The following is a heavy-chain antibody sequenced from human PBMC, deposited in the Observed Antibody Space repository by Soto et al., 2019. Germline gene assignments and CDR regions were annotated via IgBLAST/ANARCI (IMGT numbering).Heavy chain of an antibody. D-gene: IGHD2-15*01. CDR3: ARDLGVAARLFAFDI. V-gene: IGHV1-8*01. Sequence: GASVKVSCKASGYTFINYDINWVRQATGQGLEWMGWMNPNSGNRGYVQKFQGRVTMTRNTSISTAYLELSSLTSEDTAVYYCARDLGVAARLFAFDIWGQGTMVTVSS. CDR1: GYTFINYD. J-gene: IGHJ3*02. CDR2: MNPNSGNR.